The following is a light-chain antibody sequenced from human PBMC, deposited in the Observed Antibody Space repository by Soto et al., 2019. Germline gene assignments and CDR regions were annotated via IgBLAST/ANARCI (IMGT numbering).Light chain of an antibody. CDR3: NSFTFSSPTYV. CDR1: STDVGGYNY. CDR2: DVN. J-gene: IGLJ1*01. Sequence: QSALTQPDSVSGSPGQSITISCTGVSTDVGGYNYVSWYQQHPGKAPKVVIYDVNNRPSGVSSRFSGSKSGNTAPLTISGLQAEDEADYYCNSFTFSSPTYVFGTGTKLTVL. V-gene: IGLV2-14*01.